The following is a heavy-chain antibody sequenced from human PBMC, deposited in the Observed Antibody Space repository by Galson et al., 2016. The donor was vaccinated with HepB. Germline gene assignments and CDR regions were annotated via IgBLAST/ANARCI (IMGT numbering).Heavy chain of an antibody. CDR1: GFSLSDYS. V-gene: IGHV3-48*02. J-gene: IGHJ6*02. Sequence: SLRLSCAASGFSLSDYSLNWVRQAPGKGLEWVAYISRDSNTIHYADSVKGRFTISRDNAKNSLYLQMNSLRDEDTAVYYCASALGIRDYYGMDVWGQGTTVTVSS. CDR3: ASALGIRDYYGMDV. CDR2: ISRDSNTI. D-gene: IGHD7-27*01.